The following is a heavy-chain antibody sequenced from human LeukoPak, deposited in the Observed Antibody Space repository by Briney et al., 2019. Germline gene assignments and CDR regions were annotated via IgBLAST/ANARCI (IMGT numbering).Heavy chain of an antibody. Sequence: GGSLRLSCAASGFIFKNNGMHWVRQAPGKGLEWVGRIKSKTDGGTTDYAAPVKGRFTISRDDSKNTLYLQMNSLKTEDTAVYYCTTYGSGRKFDYWGQGILVTVSS. CDR2: IKSKTDGGTT. J-gene: IGHJ4*02. V-gene: IGHV3-15*01. D-gene: IGHD3-10*01. CDR3: TTYGSGRKFDY. CDR1: GFIFKNNG.